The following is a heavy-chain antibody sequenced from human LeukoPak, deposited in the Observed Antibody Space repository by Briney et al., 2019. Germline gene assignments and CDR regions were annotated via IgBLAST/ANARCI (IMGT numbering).Heavy chain of an antibody. Sequence: SETLSLTCTVSGGSISSSSYYWGWLRQPPGKGLEWIGSIYYSGSTYYNPSLKSRVTISVDTSKNQFSLKLSSVTAADTAVYYCASLYIVVVPVGWFDPWGQGTLVTVSS. J-gene: IGHJ5*02. CDR2: IYYSGST. V-gene: IGHV4-39*07. D-gene: IGHD2-2*01. CDR3: ASLYIVVVPVGWFDP. CDR1: GGSISSSSYY.